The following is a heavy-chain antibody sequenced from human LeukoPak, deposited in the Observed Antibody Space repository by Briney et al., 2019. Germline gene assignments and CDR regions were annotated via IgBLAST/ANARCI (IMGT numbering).Heavy chain of an antibody. CDR3: AVGRPRNATRLDDGYDF. CDR1: GGSITTYY. V-gene: IGHV4-4*07. D-gene: IGHD1-1*01. Sequence: SETLSLTCTVSGGSITTYYWSWIRQPAGKGLEWIGRISTSGRTNYNPSLKSRLTMSADTSKNQFPLILNSVTAADTAVYYCAVGRPRNATRLDDGYDFWGQGTMVTVSS. CDR2: ISTSGRT. J-gene: IGHJ3*01.